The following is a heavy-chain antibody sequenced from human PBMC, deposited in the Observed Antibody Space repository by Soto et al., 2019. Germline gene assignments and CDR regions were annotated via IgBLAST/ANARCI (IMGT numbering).Heavy chain of an antibody. CDR2: IYYSGST. Sequence: SETLSLTCTVSGSSIISGGYYWSLIRQHPGKALEWIGYIYYSGSTYYNPSLKSRVTISVDTSKNQFSLKLSSVTAADTAVYYCARGLTITMVRGVTKYYYGMDVWGQGTTVTVS. J-gene: IGHJ6*02. CDR3: ARGLTITMVRGVTKYYYGMDV. CDR1: GSSIISGGYY. V-gene: IGHV4-31*03. D-gene: IGHD3-10*01.